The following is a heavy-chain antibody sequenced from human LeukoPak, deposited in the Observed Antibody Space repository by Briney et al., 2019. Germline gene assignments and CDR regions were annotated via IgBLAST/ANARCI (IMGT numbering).Heavy chain of an antibody. Sequence: GGSLRLSCAASGFTFSSYAMHWVRQAPGKGLKWVAVIADDGSNKYYTDSVKGRFTISRDNSNDTLYLQMNSLRAEDTAVYYCASSGSYRFDYWGQGTLVTVSS. V-gene: IGHV3-30*04. CDR2: IADDGSNK. D-gene: IGHD1-26*01. J-gene: IGHJ4*02. CDR1: GFTFSSYA. CDR3: ASSGSYRFDY.